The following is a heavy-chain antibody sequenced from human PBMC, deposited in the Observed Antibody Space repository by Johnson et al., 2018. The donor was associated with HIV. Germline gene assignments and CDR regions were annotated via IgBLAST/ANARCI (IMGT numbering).Heavy chain of an antibody. CDR1: GFTVSNNY. J-gene: IGHJ3*02. V-gene: IGHV3-9*01. CDR2: ISWNSGSI. Sequence: VQLVESGGGLVQPGGSLRLSCAASGFTVSNNYMSWVRQAPGTGLEWVSGISWNSGSIGYADSVKGRFTISRDNAKNSLYLQMNSLRAEDTALYYCAKEGSGIYAFDIWGQGTMVTVSS. D-gene: IGHD3-3*01. CDR3: AKEGSGIYAFDI.